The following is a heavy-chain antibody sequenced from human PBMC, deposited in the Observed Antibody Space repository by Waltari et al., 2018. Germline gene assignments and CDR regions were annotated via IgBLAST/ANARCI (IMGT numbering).Heavy chain of an antibody. J-gene: IGHJ3*02. D-gene: IGHD2-2*01. V-gene: IGHV4-30-4*08. CDR2: IYYSGST. CDR3: ARGPMEDQLLGRGTFDI. CDR1: GGSIIRGDYY. Sequence: QVQLQESGPGLVKASQTLSLICAVSGGSIIRGDYYWTWIRQPPGKGLELIGYIYYSGSTHYKPSLKSRVTISVDTSKNQFSLKLSSVTAADTAVYYCARGPMEDQLLGRGTFDIWGQGTVVTVSS.